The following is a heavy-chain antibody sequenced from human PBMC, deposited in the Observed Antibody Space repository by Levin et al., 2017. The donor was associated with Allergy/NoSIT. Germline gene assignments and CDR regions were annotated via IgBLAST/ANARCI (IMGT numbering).Heavy chain of an antibody. V-gene: IGHV3-7*01. CDR1: GFTFSNYW. Sequence: SCAASGFTFSNYWMSWVRQAPGKGLEWGANIKQDGSEKFYVDSVKGRFAISRDNAKNSLFVQMSGLRAEDTAVYYCARLPYDVWSNNYYFDYWGQGTLVTVSS. CDR2: IKQDGSEK. CDR3: ARLPYDVWSNNYYFDY. J-gene: IGHJ4*02. D-gene: IGHD3-3*01.